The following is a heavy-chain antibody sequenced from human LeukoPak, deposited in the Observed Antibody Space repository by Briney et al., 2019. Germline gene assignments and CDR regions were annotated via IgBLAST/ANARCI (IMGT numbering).Heavy chain of an antibody. CDR2: LSGSSDYT. D-gene: IGHD3-16*01. CDR3: AKCLWATDALDY. Sequence: GGSLILSCAASGFTFSDYAMSWVRQTPGKGLEWVSALSGSSDYTFYADSVKGRFTISRDNSKNKLYLQMNSLRAEDTAVYYCAKCLWATDALDYWGQGTLVTVSS. V-gene: IGHV3-23*01. J-gene: IGHJ4*02. CDR1: GFTFSDYA.